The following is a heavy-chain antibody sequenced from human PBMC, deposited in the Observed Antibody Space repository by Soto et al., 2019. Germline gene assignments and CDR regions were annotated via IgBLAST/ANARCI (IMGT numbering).Heavy chain of an antibody. D-gene: IGHD1-26*01. V-gene: IGHV3-30*03. CDR2: IAHDGNNK. Sequence: QVQLVEAGGGVVQPGRSLGLSCATSGFTFSIYGMHWVRQAPGKGLEWVAVIAHDGNNKYYGDSVKGRFTISRDNAKNTMYLQMNSLRADDTAVYYCERPPEDKEWDRRLRVPLDYWGQGTLVTVSS. J-gene: IGHJ4*02. CDR1: GFTFSIYG. CDR3: ERPPEDKEWDRRLRVPLDY.